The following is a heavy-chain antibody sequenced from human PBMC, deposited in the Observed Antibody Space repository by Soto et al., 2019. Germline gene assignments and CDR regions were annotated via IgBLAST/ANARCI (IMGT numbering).Heavy chain of an antibody. J-gene: IGHJ4*02. CDR1: GFTFSSYE. D-gene: IGHD5-18*01. CDR3: ARNDGHSYAYYFDY. CDR2: ISSAGGNI. V-gene: IGHV3-48*03. Sequence: GGSLRLSCAASGFTFSSYEMNWVRQAPGKGLEWVSYISSAGGNIYYADSVKGRFTISRDNAKNSLYLQMNSLRAEDTAVYYCARNDGHSYAYYFDYWGQGTLVTVSS.